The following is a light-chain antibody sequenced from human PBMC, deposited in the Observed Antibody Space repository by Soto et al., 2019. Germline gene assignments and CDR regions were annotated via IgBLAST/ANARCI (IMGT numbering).Light chain of an antibody. J-gene: IGKJ5*01. CDR1: ESVSRN. CDR2: DAS. V-gene: IGKV3-15*01. Sequence: EVVMTQSPAPLSVSPGERATLSCRSSESVSRNLAWYQQKPGQAPRLLIYDASTRATGIPDRFSGGGSGTEFTLTISSLQSEDFVVYYCQQYNSWPPITLGQGTRLEIK. CDR3: QQYNSWPPIT.